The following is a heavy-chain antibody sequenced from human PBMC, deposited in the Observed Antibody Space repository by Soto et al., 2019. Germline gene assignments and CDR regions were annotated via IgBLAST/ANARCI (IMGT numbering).Heavy chain of an antibody. CDR1: SGSITNDNW. V-gene: IGHV4-4*02. Sequence: QVQLQESGPGLVKPSETLSLTCAVSSGSITNDNWWSWVRQSPGKGLEWIGEIHHGGSTNYNPSFKSRVTISVDKPKNQYSLTLNSVTAADTAVYYCTTNGYYCCDNWGQGTLVIVSS. D-gene: IGHD1-26*01. CDR2: IHHGGST. J-gene: IGHJ4*02. CDR3: TTNGYYCCDN.